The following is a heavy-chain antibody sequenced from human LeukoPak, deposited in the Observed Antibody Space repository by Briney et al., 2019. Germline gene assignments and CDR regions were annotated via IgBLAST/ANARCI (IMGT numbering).Heavy chain of an antibody. CDR3: ATHSSSWYPSDAFDI. CDR1: GGSISSYY. V-gene: IGHV4-4*07. Sequence: SETLSLTCTVSGGSISSYYWSWIRQPAGKGLEWIGRIYTSGSTNYNPSLKSRVTMSVDTSKNQFSLKLSSVTAADTAVYYCATHSSSWYPSDAFDIWGQGTMVTVSS. J-gene: IGHJ3*02. CDR2: IYTSGST. D-gene: IGHD6-13*01.